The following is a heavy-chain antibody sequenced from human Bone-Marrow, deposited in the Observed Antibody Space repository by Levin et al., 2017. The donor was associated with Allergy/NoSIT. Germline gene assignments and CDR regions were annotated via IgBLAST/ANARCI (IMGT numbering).Heavy chain of an antibody. Sequence: GESLKISCAASGFTFSSYAMSWVRQAPGKGLEWVSSITGSGGSTYYADSVKGRFTISRDNSKNTLYLQMSSLRAEDAAVNYCAKAAGGYWNFDLWGRGTLVTVSS. CDR2: ITGSGGST. J-gene: IGHJ2*01. CDR1: GFTFSSYA. V-gene: IGHV3-23*01. CDR3: AKAAGGYWNFDL. D-gene: IGHD1-1*01.